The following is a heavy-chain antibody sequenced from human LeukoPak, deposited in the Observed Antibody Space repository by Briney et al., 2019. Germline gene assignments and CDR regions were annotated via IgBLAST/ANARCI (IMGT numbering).Heavy chain of an antibody. Sequence: PGGSLRLSCAASGFTVFSSYMSWIRQAPGKGLEWVSVIYSGGNTYYSDSVKGRFTISTHYSENTLYLQMNSLRAEDTAVYYRARDPQLTGVFDYWGQGTLVTVSS. CDR1: GFTVFSSY. J-gene: IGHJ4*02. CDR3: ARDPQLTGVFDY. V-gene: IGHV3-53*04. D-gene: IGHD7-27*01. CDR2: IYSGGNT.